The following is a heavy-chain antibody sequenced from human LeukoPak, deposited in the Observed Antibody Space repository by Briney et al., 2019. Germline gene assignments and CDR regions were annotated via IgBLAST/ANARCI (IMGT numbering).Heavy chain of an antibody. Sequence: ASVKVSCKASGYTFTGYYLHWVRQAPGQGLEWMGIINPSGIDTSYAQKFQGRITMTSDVSTSTVSMELTSLTSEDTAVYYCARPGVGGNTEFDNWGQGTLVTVSS. CDR1: GYTFTGYY. V-gene: IGHV1-46*01. J-gene: IGHJ4*02. CDR3: ARPGVGGNTEFDN. CDR2: INPSGIDT. D-gene: IGHD3-16*01.